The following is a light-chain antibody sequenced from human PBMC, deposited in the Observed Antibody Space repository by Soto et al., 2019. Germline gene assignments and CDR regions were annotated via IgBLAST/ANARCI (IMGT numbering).Light chain of an antibody. CDR1: QSVSRN. Sequence: EIVMTQSPATLSVSPGERATLSCRARQSVSRNLAWYQQKPGQAPRILIYGASTRATGIPARFSGCGSGTEFTLTIICLQSEDFAVYYCQQYNNWPRTFGQGTKV. CDR3: QQYNNWPRT. J-gene: IGKJ1*01. CDR2: GAS. V-gene: IGKV3-15*01.